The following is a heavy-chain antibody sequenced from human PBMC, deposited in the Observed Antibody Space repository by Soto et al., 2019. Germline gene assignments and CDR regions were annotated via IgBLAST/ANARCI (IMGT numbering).Heavy chain of an antibody. CDR2: IYPGDSDT. CDR1: GYSFTSYW. V-gene: IGHV5-51*01. Sequence: PGESLKISCKGSGYSFTSYWIGWVRQMPGKGLEWMGIIYPGDSDTRYSPSFQGQVTISADKSIRTAYLQWSSLKASDTALYYCAGLGTRVRGVTRGWSAPWGKGTLVAVSS. J-gene: IGHJ5*02. D-gene: IGHD3-10*01. CDR3: AGLGTRVRGVTRGWSAP.